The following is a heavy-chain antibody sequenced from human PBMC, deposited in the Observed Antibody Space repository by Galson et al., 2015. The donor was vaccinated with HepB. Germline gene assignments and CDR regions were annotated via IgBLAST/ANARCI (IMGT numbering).Heavy chain of an antibody. D-gene: IGHD1-26*01. CDR1: GFTFSSYA. CDR2: ITPRSSYA. V-gene: IGHV3-21*05. Sequence: SLRLSCAASGFTFSSYAMSWVRQAPGKGLEWISYITPRSSYAVYADSVRGRFTTSRDDAKNSLYLQLNSLRAEDTAVYYCGRAGSSGNWGQGTLVTVSS. CDR3: GRAGSSGN. J-gene: IGHJ4*02.